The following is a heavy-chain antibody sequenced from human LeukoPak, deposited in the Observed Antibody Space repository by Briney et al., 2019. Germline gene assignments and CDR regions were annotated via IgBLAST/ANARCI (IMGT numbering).Heavy chain of an antibody. V-gene: IGHV3-21*01. D-gene: IGHD5-18*01. Sequence: PGGSLRLSCAASGFTFSSYSMNWVRQAPGKGLEWVSSISSSSSYIYYADSVKGRFTISRDNAKNSLYLQMNSLRDEDTAVYYCARVDSCGYCYFDYWGQGTLVTVSS. CDR1: GFTFSSYS. CDR2: ISSSSSYI. CDR3: ARVDSCGYCYFDY. J-gene: IGHJ4*02.